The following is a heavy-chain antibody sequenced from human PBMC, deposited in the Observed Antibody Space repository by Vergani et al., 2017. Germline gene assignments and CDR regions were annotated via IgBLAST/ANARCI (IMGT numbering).Heavy chain of an antibody. V-gene: IGHV4-34*01. CDR1: GGSFTSYH. CDR3: ARVNTETNSHLYYYYYMDV. CDR2: SDHTGRP. D-gene: IGHD4-11*01. Sequence: QVQLQQWGGGLLKPSETLSLTCVVNGGSFTSYHWTWIRQSPGEGLEWVGDSDHTGRPDYNPSLKSLLTMSVDKSRNQFSLTLNSVTATDTAIYFCARVNTETNSHLYYYYYMDVWGQGTAVTVS. J-gene: IGHJ6*03.